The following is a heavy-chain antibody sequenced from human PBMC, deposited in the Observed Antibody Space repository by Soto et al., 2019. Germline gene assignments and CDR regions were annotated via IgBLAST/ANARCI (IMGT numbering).Heavy chain of an antibody. CDR2: IYYSGST. CDR1: GGSISSGGYY. J-gene: IGHJ4*02. Sequence: SETLSLTCTFSGGSISSGGYYWSWIRQHPGKGLEWIGYIYYSGSTYYNPSLKGRVTISVDTSKNQFYLKLRSVTSPDTAAYDGARAWNYADYWGQGTLVTVSS. CDR3: ARAWNYADY. V-gene: IGHV4-31*03.